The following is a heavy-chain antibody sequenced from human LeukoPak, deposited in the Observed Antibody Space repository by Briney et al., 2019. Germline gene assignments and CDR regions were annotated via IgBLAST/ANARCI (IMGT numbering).Heavy chain of an antibody. CDR1: GGSISSYY. J-gene: IGHJ5*02. V-gene: IGHV4-4*07. Sequence: SETLPLTCTVSGGSISSYYWSWIRQPAGKGLEWIGRIYTSGSTNYNPSLKSRVTMSVDTSKNQFSLKLSSVTAADTAVYYCAREGASSSWYRSNWFDPWGQGTLVTVSS. CDR2: IYTSGST. CDR3: AREGASSSWYRSNWFDP. D-gene: IGHD6-13*01.